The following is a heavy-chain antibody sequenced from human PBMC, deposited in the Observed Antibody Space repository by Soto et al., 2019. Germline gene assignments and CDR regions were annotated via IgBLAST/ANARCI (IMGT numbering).Heavy chain of an antibody. CDR2: VYDNGRP. V-gene: IGHV4-59*01. CDR1: GGSISVYC. CDR3: ARGVGSSPPRY. J-gene: IGHJ4*02. Sequence: ASETLSLTCTISGGSISVYCWSWIRQSPRQGLEWIGYVYDNGRPYYSPSLKSRVTISADTSKNQISLKLTSATAADTAVYYCARGVGSSPPRYWGRGTLVTVSS. D-gene: IGHD3-9*01.